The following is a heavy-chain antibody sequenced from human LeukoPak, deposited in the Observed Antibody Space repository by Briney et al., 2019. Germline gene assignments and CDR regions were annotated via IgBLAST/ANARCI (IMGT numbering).Heavy chain of an antibody. CDR3: AKDNRRHYTSGPNPDSLH. D-gene: IGHD6-19*01. V-gene: IGHV3-9*01. Sequence: GGCLRLSCAGSVFIFNNYSMHWVRQPPWKGLEWVSGISWNSGSIDYADSVKGRFTISRDNAKNSLYLQMNSLRVEDTAFYYCAKDNRRHYTSGPNPDSLHWGQGALVTVSS. J-gene: IGHJ4*02. CDR2: ISWNSGSI. CDR1: VFIFNNYS.